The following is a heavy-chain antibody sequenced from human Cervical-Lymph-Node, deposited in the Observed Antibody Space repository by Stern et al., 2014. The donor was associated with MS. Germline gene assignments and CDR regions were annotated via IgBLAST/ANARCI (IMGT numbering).Heavy chain of an antibody. V-gene: IGHV4-61*02. CDR3: ARGRNGFGYDS. J-gene: IGHJ4*02. CDR1: GGPISSGTYY. CDR2: IYTSGST. D-gene: IGHD2-15*01. Sequence: QLQLQESGPGLVKPSQTLSLTCTVSGGPISSGTYYWSWIRQPAGKGLEWIGRIYTSGSTDYTSSLKSRVTISVDMSKNQFSLRLTHVTAADTAVYYCARGRNGFGYDSWGQGTLATVSP.